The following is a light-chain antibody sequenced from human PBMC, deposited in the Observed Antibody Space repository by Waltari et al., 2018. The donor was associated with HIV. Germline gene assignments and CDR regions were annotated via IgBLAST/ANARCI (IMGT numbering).Light chain of an antibody. CDR1: QSVFYRPNNKDY. J-gene: IGKJ2*01. V-gene: IGKV4-1*01. Sequence: DIVMTQSPDSLAVSLGERATIKCKSSQSVFYRPNNKDYVAWYQKKAGQPPNLLIYWASIRESGVPDRFSGSGSGTDFTLTISSLQAEDVAIYYCQQYYTTPYTFGQGTKLEIK. CDR2: WAS. CDR3: QQYYTTPYT.